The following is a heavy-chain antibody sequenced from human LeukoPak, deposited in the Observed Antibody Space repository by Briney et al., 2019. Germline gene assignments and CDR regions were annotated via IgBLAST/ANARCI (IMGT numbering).Heavy chain of an antibody. V-gene: IGHV4-39*01. J-gene: IGHJ4*02. D-gene: IGHD1-26*01. Sequence: SETLSFTCAVSGASISGSGYYLGWIRQSPGKGLEWIGNIYYTGNTYYNASLQSRVTISIDTSENQFSLRLNSVTAADTAMYYCVKSGGYGLIDYWGPGTLVTVSS. CDR3: VKSGGYGLIDY. CDR1: GASISGSGYY. CDR2: IYYTGNT.